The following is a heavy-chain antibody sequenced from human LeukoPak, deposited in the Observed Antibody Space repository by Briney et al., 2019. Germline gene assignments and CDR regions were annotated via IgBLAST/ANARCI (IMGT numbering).Heavy chain of an antibody. J-gene: IGHJ4*02. CDR3: AKDLGWELPAEAY. Sequence: GGSLRLSCAASGFTFSTYWMNWVRQAPGKGLVWVSRIKSDGSTIYADSVKGRFTISRDNSNNTLYLQMNSLRVEDTAIYYCAKDLGWELPAEAYWGQGILVTVSS. CDR1: GFTFSTYW. CDR2: IKSDGST. V-gene: IGHV3-74*01. D-gene: IGHD1-26*01.